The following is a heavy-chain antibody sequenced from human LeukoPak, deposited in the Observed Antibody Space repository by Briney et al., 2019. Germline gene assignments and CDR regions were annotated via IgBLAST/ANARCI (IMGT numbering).Heavy chain of an antibody. J-gene: IGHJ3*02. CDR1: GFTFTGYC. CDR2: INPNGGGT. V-gene: IGHV1-2*02. CDR3: ARRGGDYGGYDAFDI. Sequence: ASVKVSYKASGFTFTGYCIHWLRQAPGQGLEWMGWINPNGGGTDYAQKFQGRVTMTRDTTISMTYMELKWLRSDDTAVYYCARRGGDYGGYDAFDIWGQGTMVTVSS. D-gene: IGHD4-23*01.